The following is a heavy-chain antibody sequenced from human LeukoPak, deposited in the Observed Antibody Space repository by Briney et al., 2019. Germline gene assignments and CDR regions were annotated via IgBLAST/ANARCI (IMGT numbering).Heavy chain of an antibody. Sequence: GGSLRLSCAASGFTFSSYWMHWVRQAPGKGLVWVSRINSDGSTIYADSVKGRFTISRDNAKNTLYLQMNSLRAEGTAVYYCARDNYYAVDYWGQGTLVTVSS. CDR1: GFTFSSYW. CDR3: ARDNYYAVDY. J-gene: IGHJ4*02. CDR2: INSDGST. D-gene: IGHD2-2*01. V-gene: IGHV3-74*01.